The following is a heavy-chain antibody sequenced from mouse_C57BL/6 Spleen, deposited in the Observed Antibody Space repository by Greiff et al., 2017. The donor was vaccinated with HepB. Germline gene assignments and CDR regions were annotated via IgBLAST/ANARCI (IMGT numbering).Heavy chain of an antibody. CDR1: GYTFTSYW. V-gene: IGHV1-69*01. Sequence: VQLQQPGAELVMPGASVKLSCKASGYTFTSYWMHWVKQRPGQGLEWIGEIDPSDSYTNYNQKFKGKSTLTVDKSSSPAYMQLSSLTSEDSAVYYCARRFLSLYAMDYWGQGTSVTVSS. CDR3: ARRFLSLYAMDY. CDR2: IDPSDSYT. D-gene: IGHD2-12*01. J-gene: IGHJ4*01.